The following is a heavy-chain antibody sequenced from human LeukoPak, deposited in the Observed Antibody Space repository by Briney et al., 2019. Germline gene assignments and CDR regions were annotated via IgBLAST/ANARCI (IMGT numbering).Heavy chain of an antibody. CDR3: DS. J-gene: IGHJ4*02. Sequence: PGGSLRPSCAASGFTFSSYAMTWIRQAPGKGLEWISYISSRATTIHYADSVKGRFTISRDNARNSLFLQMNDLTNADTAVYFLDSWGRGTLVTVSS. CDR1: GFTFSSYA. CDR2: ISSRATTI. V-gene: IGHV3-11*01.